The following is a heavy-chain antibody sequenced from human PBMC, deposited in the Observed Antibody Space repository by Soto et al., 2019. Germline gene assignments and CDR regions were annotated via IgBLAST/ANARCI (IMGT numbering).Heavy chain of an antibody. CDR2: IIPIFGTA. D-gene: IGHD5-18*01. V-gene: IGHV1-69*13. CDR1: GGTLSSYA. J-gene: IGHJ6*02. CDR3: ARGQVDTAMANSYYYYYGMDV. Sequence: SVKVSCKASGGTLSSYAISWVRQAPGQGLEWMGGIIPIFGTANYAQKFQGRVTITADESTSTAYMELSSLRSEDTAVYYCARGQVDTAMANSYYYYYGMDVWGQGTTVTVSS.